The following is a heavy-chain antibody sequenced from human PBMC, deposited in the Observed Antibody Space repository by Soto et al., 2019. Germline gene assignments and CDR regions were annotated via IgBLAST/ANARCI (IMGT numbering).Heavy chain of an antibody. V-gene: IGHV1-18*04. Sequence: QVQLVQSGAEVKKPGASVKVSCKASGYTFTSYGISWVRQAPGQGLEWMGWISAYNGNTKYAQKLQGRVTMTTDTSTSTAYMELRSLRSEDTAVYYCAKGYSYGFGRDNWFDTWGQGTLVTVSS. CDR1: GYTFTSYG. CDR3: AKGYSYGFGRDNWFDT. CDR2: ISAYNGNT. D-gene: IGHD5-18*01. J-gene: IGHJ5*02.